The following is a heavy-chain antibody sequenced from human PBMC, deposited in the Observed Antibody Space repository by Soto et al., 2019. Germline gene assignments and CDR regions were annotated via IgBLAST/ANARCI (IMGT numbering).Heavy chain of an antibody. CDR1: SGSISSSNW. Sequence: QVQLQQSGPGLVKPSGTLSLTCAVSSGSISSSNWWSWVRQHPGKGLEWIGEIYHSGITNYNPSLKSRVTISVDKSTNQFSLKLTSVTAADTAVYYCASHSSGGTIDYWGQGTLVTVSS. D-gene: IGHD1-1*01. CDR2: IYHSGIT. V-gene: IGHV4-4*02. CDR3: ASHSSGGTIDY. J-gene: IGHJ4*02.